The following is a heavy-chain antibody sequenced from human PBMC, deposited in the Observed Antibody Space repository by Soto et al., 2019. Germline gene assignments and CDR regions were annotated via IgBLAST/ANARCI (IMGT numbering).Heavy chain of an antibody. D-gene: IGHD6-19*01. Sequence: QITLKESGPTLVKPTQTLTLTCTFSGFSLNSTAVGVNWIRQPPTKALEWLALIYWNDDNHYSPSLRSRLTITKDTSKNQVVLTMTNMDPLDTATYYCAHGSGWLSDYWGQGTLVTVSS. CDR2: IYWNDDN. J-gene: IGHJ4*02. CDR3: AHGSGWLSDY. V-gene: IGHV2-5*01. CDR1: GFSLNSTAVG.